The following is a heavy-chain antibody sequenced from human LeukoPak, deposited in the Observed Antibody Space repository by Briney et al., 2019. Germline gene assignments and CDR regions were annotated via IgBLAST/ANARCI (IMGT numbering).Heavy chain of an antibody. V-gene: IGHV3-21*04. CDR1: GFTFSIYH. Sequence: GGSLRLSCAASGFTFSIYHMNWVRQAPGKGLEWVSSISSSSSYIYYADSVKGRFTISRDNAKNSLYLQMNSLRAEDTAVYYCASAPSGSTFDYWGQGTLVTVSS. CDR2: ISSSSSYI. D-gene: IGHD1-26*01. CDR3: ASAPSGSTFDY. J-gene: IGHJ4*02.